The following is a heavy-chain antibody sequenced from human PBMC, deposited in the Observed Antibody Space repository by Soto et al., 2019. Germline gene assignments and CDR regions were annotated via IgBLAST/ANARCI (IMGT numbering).Heavy chain of an antibody. Sequence: QVQLVQSGAELKKTGSSVKVSCRASGDTFSSYAVNWVLQAPGRGLEWMGRIITVLGTTDYAQNFKGRVPITAEKATRTVYMELSSLRSEDTAVYYCARRRYCGYDCYHKHYYGMDVWGQGTTVTVAS. D-gene: IGHD2-21*01. V-gene: IGHV1-69*08. CDR1: GDTFSSYA. CDR2: IITVLGTT. CDR3: ARRRYCGYDCYHKHYYGMDV. J-gene: IGHJ6*02.